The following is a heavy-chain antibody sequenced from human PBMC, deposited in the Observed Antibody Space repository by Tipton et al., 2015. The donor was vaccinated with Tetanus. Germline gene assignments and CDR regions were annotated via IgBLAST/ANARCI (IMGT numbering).Heavy chain of an antibody. CDR2: TYYRSKWYN. Sequence: GLVKPSQTLSLTCAISGDSVSSNSAAWNWIRQSPSRGLEWLGRTYYRSKWYNDYAVSVKSRITINPDTSKNQFSLQLNSVTPEDTAVYYCARSSSSWYDHYYYYGMDVWGQGTTVTVSS. CDR1: GDSVSSNSAA. D-gene: IGHD6-13*01. CDR3: ARSSSSWYDHYYYYGMDV. V-gene: IGHV6-1*01. J-gene: IGHJ6*02.